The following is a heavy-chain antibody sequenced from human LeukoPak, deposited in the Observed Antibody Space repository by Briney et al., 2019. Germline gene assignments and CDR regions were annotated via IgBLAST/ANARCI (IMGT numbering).Heavy chain of an antibody. Sequence: PSETLSLTCTVSGGSISSYYRSWIRQPPGKVLEWIGYIYYSGSTNYNPSLKSRVTISVDTSKNQFSLRLSSVTAADTAVYYCARGWLATGFDPWGQGTLVTVSS. CDR1: GGSISSYY. D-gene: IGHD6-19*01. CDR2: IYYSGST. J-gene: IGHJ5*02. CDR3: ARGWLATGFDP. V-gene: IGHV4-59*01.